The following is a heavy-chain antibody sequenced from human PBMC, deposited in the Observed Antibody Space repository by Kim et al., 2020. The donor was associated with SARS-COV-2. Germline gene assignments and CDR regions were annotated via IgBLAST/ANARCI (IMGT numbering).Heavy chain of an antibody. CDR3: ARRPVGRGFDY. J-gene: IGHJ4*02. V-gene: IGHV4-39*02. Sequence: SETLSLTCTVSGGSVSSSGYYLGWIRQPPRKGLEWIGSIFYSGSTYYNPSLKSRVTISLDTSKNHFSLKLSSVTAADTAVYYCARRPVGRGFDYWGQGTLVTVSS. CDR2: IFYSGST. D-gene: IGHD1-26*01. CDR1: GGSVSSSGYY.